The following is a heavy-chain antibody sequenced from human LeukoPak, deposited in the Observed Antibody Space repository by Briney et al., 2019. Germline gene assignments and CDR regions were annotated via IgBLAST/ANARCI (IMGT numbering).Heavy chain of an antibody. J-gene: IGHJ4*02. D-gene: IGHD5-18*01. CDR3: ARDRDTAMVTSGFSDY. V-gene: IGHV3-21*01. CDR2: ISSSSSYI. CDR1: GFTFSSYS. Sequence: PGGSLRLSCAASGFTFSSYSMNWGRQGPGKGQELVSSISSSSSYIYYADSVKGRFTISRDNAKHSLYLQMNSLRAEDTAVYYCARDRDTAMVTSGFSDYWGQGTLVTVSS.